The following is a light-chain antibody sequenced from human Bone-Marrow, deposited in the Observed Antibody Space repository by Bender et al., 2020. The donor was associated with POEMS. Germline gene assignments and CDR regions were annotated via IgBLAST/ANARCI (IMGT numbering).Light chain of an antibody. CDR3: CSYSGGTTLV. Sequence: QSALTQPRSVSGSPGQSVTISCTGTSSDVGGYNYVYWYQQHPGKAPKLIINDVTKRPSGLSNRFSGSKSGNTASLTISGLQADDEGDYYCCSYSGGTTLVFGGGTRVTVL. J-gene: IGLJ3*02. CDR1: SSDVGGYNY. V-gene: IGLV2-11*01. CDR2: DVT.